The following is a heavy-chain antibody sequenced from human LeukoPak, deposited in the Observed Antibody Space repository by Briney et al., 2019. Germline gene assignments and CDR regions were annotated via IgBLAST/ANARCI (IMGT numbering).Heavy chain of an antibody. CDR1: GSTFSSYA. V-gene: IGHV3-23*01. J-gene: IGHJ4*02. Sequence: PGGSLRLSCAASGSTFSSYAMSWVRQAPGKGLEWVSAISGSGGSTYYADSVKGRFTISRDNSKNTLYLQMNSLRAEDTAVYYCANGYSYGLGYDYWGQGTLVTVSS. CDR2: ISGSGGST. D-gene: IGHD5-18*01. CDR3: ANGYSYGLGYDY.